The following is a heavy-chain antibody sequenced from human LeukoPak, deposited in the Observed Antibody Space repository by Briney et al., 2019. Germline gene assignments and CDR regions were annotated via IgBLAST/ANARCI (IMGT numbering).Heavy chain of an antibody. CDR2: IYTSGST. CDR1: GASISSGSYY. D-gene: IGHD6-19*01. Sequence: SETLSLTCTVSGASISSGSYYWRWIRQPAGKGLEWIGRIYTSGSTNYNPSLRSRVTVSLDTSMNQFSLNLRSVTAADTAVYYCATTVAGVREHAYWGQGTLVTVSS. CDR3: ATTVAGVREHAY. J-gene: IGHJ4*02. V-gene: IGHV4-61*02.